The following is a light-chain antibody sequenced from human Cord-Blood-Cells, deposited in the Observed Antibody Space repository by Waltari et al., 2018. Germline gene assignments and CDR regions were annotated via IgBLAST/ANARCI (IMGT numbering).Light chain of an antibody. CDR1: HSLVYSDGNTY. V-gene: IGKV2-30*01. Sequence: DVVIPQSPLSLPVTLGQPAYISCRSSHSLVYSDGNTYLNRFQQRPGQSPRRLNYKVSNRDSGVPDRFSGSGSGTDFTLKISRVEAEDVGVYYCMQGTHWPPTFGQGTKVEIK. J-gene: IGKJ1*01. CDR3: MQGTHWPPT. CDR2: KVS.